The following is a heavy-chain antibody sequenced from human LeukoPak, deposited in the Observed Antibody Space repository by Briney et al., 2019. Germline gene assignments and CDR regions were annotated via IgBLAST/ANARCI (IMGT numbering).Heavy chain of an antibody. V-gene: IGHV3-9*01. CDR1: GFSFNYYA. Sequence: PGGSLRLSCAASGFSFNYYAMHWVRQAPGKGLEWVGGITGNSDSRGYGDSVKGRFTISRDNAKNSLYLQMNSLRTEDTAFYFCVKGLYYDILTGNCFDPWGQGTLVIVSS. CDR2: ITGNSDSR. CDR3: VKGLYYDILTGNCFDP. J-gene: IGHJ5*02. D-gene: IGHD3-9*01.